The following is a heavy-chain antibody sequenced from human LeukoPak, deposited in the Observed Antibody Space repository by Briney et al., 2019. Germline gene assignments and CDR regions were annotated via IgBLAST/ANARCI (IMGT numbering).Heavy chain of an antibody. CDR1: GGSISSGSYY. Sequence: SQTLSLTCTVSGGSISSGSYYWSWIRQPAGKGLEWIGRIYTSGSTNYNPSLKSRVTISVDTSKNQFFLKLSSVTAADTAVYYCAREVPTDAFDIWGQGTMVTVSS. CDR3: AREVPTDAFDI. CDR2: IYTSGST. J-gene: IGHJ3*02. V-gene: IGHV4-61*02.